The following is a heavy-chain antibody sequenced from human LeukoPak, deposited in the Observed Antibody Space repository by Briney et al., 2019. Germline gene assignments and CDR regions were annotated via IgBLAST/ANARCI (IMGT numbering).Heavy chain of an antibody. CDR2: FHNSGSS. V-gene: IGHV4-59*01. D-gene: IGHD3-16*01. Sequence: SETLSLTCTVSDDSISDYYRGWIRQPPGKGLEWIGYFHNSGSSTYNPSLKSRVTISADTSKNQFSLKLNSLTTADTAVYYCTRGAGWLIDYWGQGILVTVSS. CDR3: TRGAGWLIDY. CDR1: DDSISDYY. J-gene: IGHJ4*02.